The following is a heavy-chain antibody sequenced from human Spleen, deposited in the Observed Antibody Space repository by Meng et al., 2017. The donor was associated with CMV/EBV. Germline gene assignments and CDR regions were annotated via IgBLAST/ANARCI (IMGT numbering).Heavy chain of an antibody. V-gene: IGHV3-48*04. CDR2: ISSSTSTI. CDR1: GFTFNSYS. D-gene: IGHD3-10*01. CDR3: VRDDRGFGDSRMDV. Sequence: GGSLRLSCAASGFTFNSYSMNWVRQAPGKGLEWVSYISSSTSTIYYADSVKGRFTISRDSAKNSLYLQMNSLRAEDTAVYYCVRDDRGFGDSRMDVWGQGSTVTVSS. J-gene: IGHJ6*02.